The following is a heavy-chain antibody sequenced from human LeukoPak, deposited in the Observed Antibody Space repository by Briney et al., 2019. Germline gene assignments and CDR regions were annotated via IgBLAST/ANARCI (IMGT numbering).Heavy chain of an antibody. CDR3: AKDSVYDDFWSGYYDY. D-gene: IGHD3-3*01. CDR1: GFTFSSYA. J-gene: IGHJ4*02. Sequence: GGSLRLSCAASGFTFSSYAMSWVRQAPGKGLEWVSAISGRGHSTYYADSVKGRFTISRDNSKNTLYLQMNSLRAEDTAVYYCAKDSVYDDFWSGYYDYWGQGTLVTVSS. V-gene: IGHV3-23*01. CDR2: ISGRGHST.